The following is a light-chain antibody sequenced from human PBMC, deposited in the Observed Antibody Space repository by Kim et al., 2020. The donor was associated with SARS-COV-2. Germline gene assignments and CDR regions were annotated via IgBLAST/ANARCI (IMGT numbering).Light chain of an antibody. CDR3: QQYDNLPLT. CDR2: DAS. Sequence: IQMTQSSSSLSASVGDRVTITCQASQDISNYLNWYQQKPGKAPQLLIYDASNLETGVPSRFSGSGSGTDFTFTISSLQPEDIATYYCQQYDNLPLTFGGGTKLEI. CDR1: QDISNY. J-gene: IGKJ4*01. V-gene: IGKV1-33*01.